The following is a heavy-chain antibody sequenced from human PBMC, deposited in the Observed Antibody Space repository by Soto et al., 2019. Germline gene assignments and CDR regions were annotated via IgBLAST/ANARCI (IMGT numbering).Heavy chain of an antibody. V-gene: IGHV3-23*01. D-gene: IGHD3-22*01. Sequence: EVQLLESGGGLVPPGASAKLSCKTSGFMFDNYAMSWVRQSPGRGLEWLAAISGSGHSTYYTESVQGRFIISRDKSKKAVFLQMNNLRAEDTAVYFCAKGRYFDSSGGSANYWGLGTLVTVSS. CDR3: AKGRYFDSSGGSANY. CDR2: ISGSGHST. CDR1: GFMFDNYA. J-gene: IGHJ4*02.